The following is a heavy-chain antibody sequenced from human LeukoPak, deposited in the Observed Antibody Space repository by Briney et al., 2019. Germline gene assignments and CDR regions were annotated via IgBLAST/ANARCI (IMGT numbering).Heavy chain of an antibody. J-gene: IGHJ3*02. D-gene: IGHD3-22*01. V-gene: IGHV4-39*07. CDR1: DGSISSSSYY. Sequence: SETLSLTCTVSDGSISSSSYYWGWIRQPPGKGLEWIGSIYYSGSTYYNPSLKSRVTISVDTSKNQFSLKLSSVTAADTAVYYCASGRDEDSSGPMGMDAFDIWGQGTMVTVSS. CDR2: IYYSGST. CDR3: ASGRDEDSSGPMGMDAFDI.